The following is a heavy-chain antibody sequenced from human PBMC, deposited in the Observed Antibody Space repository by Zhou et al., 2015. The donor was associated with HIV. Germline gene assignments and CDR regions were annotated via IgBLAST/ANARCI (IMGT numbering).Heavy chain of an antibody. CDR1: GYTLTELS. J-gene: IGHJ6*02. CDR2: INTGNGYT. Sequence: QVQLVQSGAEVKKPGASVKVSCKVSGYTLTELSMHWVRQAPGKGLEWMGWINTGNGYTKYSQMFQGRVTITRDTSASTTYMELNSLRSEDTAVYYCARPEGTSSSWYYQGMDVWGQGTTVTVSS. V-gene: IGHV1-3*04. CDR3: ARPEGTSSSWYYQGMDV. D-gene: IGHD6-6*01.